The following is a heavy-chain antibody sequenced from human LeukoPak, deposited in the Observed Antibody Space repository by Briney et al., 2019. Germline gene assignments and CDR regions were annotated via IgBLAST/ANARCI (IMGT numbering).Heavy chain of an antibody. CDR3: ARGRLGELSQPELDY. Sequence: GASVKVSCKASGYPLIGYYMHWVRQAPGQGLEWMGWINPNSGATNYAQKFQGRVTMTRDTSISTAYMELSRLRSDDTAVYYCARGRLGELSQPELDYWGQGTLVTVSS. V-gene: IGHV1-2*02. J-gene: IGHJ4*02. D-gene: IGHD3-16*02. CDR2: INPNSGAT. CDR1: GYPLIGYY.